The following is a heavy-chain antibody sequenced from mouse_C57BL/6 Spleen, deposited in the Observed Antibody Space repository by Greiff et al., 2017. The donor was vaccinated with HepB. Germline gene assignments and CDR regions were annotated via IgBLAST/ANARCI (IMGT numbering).Heavy chain of an antibody. V-gene: IGHV5-4*01. CDR3: ARGLRGWFAY. J-gene: IGHJ3*01. Sequence: EVQLVESGGGLVKPGGSLKLSCAASGFTFSSYAMSWVRQTPEKRLEWVATISDGGSYTYYPDNVKGRFTISRDNAKNNLYLQMSHLKSEDTAMYYCARGLRGWFAYWGQGTLVTVSA. CDR1: GFTFSSYA. D-gene: IGHD1-1*01. CDR2: ISDGGSYT.